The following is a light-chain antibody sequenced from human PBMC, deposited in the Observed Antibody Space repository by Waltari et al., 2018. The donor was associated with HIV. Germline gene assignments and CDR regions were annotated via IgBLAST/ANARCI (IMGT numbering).Light chain of an antibody. CDR3: CSYAGSSTFDVV. V-gene: IGLV2-23*02. CDR1: SSDVGSYNL. J-gene: IGLJ2*01. Sequence: QSALTQPASVSGSPGQSITISCTGTSSDVGSYNLVSWYQQHPGKAPKLMIYEVSKRTSGVSNRFSGSKSGNTASLTISGLQAEDEADYDCCSYAGSSTFDVVFGGGTKLTVL. CDR2: EVS.